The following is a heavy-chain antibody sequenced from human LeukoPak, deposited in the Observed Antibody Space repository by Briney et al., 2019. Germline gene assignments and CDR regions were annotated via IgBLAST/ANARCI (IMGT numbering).Heavy chain of an antibody. CDR1: GGSISSYY. V-gene: IGHV4-4*07. CDR2: IYTSGST. J-gene: IGHJ3*02. Sequence: SETLSLTCTVSGGSISSYYWSWIRQPAGKGLEWIGRIYTSGSTNYNPSLKSRVTMSVDTSKNQFSLKLSSVTAADTAVYYCARDRVRFLKWLGDMIVFDIWGQGTMVTVSS. CDR3: ARDRVRFLKWLGDMIVFDI. D-gene: IGHD3-3*01.